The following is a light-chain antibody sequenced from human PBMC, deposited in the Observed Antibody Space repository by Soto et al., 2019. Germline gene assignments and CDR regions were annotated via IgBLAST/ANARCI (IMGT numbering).Light chain of an antibody. V-gene: IGLV2-14*03. CDR3: TSYTSSSTVV. CDR1: SSDVGGYNY. CDR2: DVS. Sequence: QSALTQPASVSGSPGQSITISCTGTSSDVGGYNYVSWYQQHPGKVPKLLIYDVSYRPSGVSNRFSGFKSGNTVSLTISGLQAEDEADYYCTSYTSSSTVVFGGGTKVTVL. J-gene: IGLJ2*01.